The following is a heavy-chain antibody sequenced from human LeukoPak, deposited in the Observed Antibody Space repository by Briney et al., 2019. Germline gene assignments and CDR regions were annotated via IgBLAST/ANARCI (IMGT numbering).Heavy chain of an antibody. CDR2: IRIGGGGT. D-gene: IGHD6-13*01. Sequence: GGSLRLSCAASGCALSTYAMTWVREAPAKGLEWVSSIRIGGGGTYYAGSVKGRFTISRDNSENTLHLQTNNLRVGDTAKYFCARCMVLSQGWCNWFDPWGQVTLVTVSS. CDR1: GCALSTYA. V-gene: IGHV3-23*01. CDR3: ARCMVLSQGWCNWFDP. J-gene: IGHJ5*02.